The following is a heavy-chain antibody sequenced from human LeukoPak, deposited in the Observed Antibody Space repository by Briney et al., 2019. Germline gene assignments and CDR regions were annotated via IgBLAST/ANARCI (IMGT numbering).Heavy chain of an antibody. V-gene: IGHV3-21*01. CDR3: ARDWPYYYDSSGYPFDY. D-gene: IGHD3-22*01. J-gene: IGHJ4*02. CDR1: GLTVSSNY. CDR2: ISSSSSYI. Sequence: PGGSLRLSCAASGLTVSSNYMSWVRQAPGKGLEWVSSISSSSSYIYYADSVKGRFTISRDNAKNSLYLQMNSLRAEDTAVYYCARDWPYYYDSSGYPFDYWGQGTLVTVSS.